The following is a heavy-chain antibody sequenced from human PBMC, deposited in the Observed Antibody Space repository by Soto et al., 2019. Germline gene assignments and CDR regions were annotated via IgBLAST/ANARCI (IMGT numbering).Heavy chain of an antibody. V-gene: IGHV3-33*01. Sequence: GGSLRLSCAASGFTFSSYGMHWVRQAPGKGLEWVAVIWYDGSNKYYADSVKGRFTISRDNSKNTLYLQMNSLRAEDTAVYYCARDLERLGELSLYYWGQGTLVTVSS. J-gene: IGHJ4*02. D-gene: IGHD3-16*02. CDR3: ARDLERLGELSLYY. CDR1: GFTFSSYG. CDR2: IWYDGSNK.